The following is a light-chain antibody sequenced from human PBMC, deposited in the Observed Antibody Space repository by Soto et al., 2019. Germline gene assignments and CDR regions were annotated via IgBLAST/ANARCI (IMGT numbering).Light chain of an antibody. V-gene: IGLV2-23*01. Sequence: QSALTQPASVSGSPGQSITISCTGTSSDVGSYNLVSWYQQHPGKAPKLMIYEDTERPSGVSNRFSGSKSGNTASLTISGLQADDEADYYCCSYAGSFPHVVFGGGTQLTVL. CDR1: SSDVGSYNL. CDR2: EDT. CDR3: CSYAGSFPHVV. J-gene: IGLJ2*01.